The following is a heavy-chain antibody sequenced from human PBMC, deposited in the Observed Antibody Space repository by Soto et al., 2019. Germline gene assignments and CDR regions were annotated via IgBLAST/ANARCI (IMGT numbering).Heavy chain of an antibody. D-gene: IGHD5-12*01. CDR1: GFTFSSYG. Sequence: QVQLVESGGGVVQPGRSLRLSCAASGFTFSSYGMHWVRQAPGKGLEWVAVISYDGSNKYYADSVKGRFTISRDNSKNTLYLQMNSLIAEDTAVYYCAKEGYSGYDLDYWGQGTLVTVSS. V-gene: IGHV3-30*18. CDR2: ISYDGSNK. CDR3: AKEGYSGYDLDY. J-gene: IGHJ4*02.